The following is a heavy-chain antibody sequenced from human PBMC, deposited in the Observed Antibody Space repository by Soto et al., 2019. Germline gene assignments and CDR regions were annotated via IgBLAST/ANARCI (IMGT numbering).Heavy chain of an antibody. J-gene: IGHJ4*02. CDR2: IDYTGNT. CDR1: GGSISSSSYY. Sequence: QLQLQESGPGLVKPSETLSLTCTVSGGSISSSSYYWGCIRQPPGKGLEWIASIDYTGNTFYNPSLTSRVTISVDTSKNQFSLKVTSVTAADTAVYYGARINKGYGTDSWGQGTLVTVSS. V-gene: IGHV4-39*01. CDR3: ARINKGYGTDS. D-gene: IGHD5-18*01.